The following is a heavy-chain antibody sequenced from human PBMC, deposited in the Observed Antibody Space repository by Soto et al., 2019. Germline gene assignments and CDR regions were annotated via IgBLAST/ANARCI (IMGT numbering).Heavy chain of an antibody. CDR3: AKVDYYDSSGSKAY. D-gene: IGHD3-22*01. Sequence: GGSLRLSCAASGFTFSSYAMSWVRQAPGKGLEWVSAISGSGGSTYYADSVKGRFTISRDNSKNTLYLQMNSLRAEDTAVYYCAKVDYYDSSGSKAYWGQGTLVTVSS. V-gene: IGHV3-23*01. CDR1: GFTFSSYA. CDR2: ISGSGGST. J-gene: IGHJ4*02.